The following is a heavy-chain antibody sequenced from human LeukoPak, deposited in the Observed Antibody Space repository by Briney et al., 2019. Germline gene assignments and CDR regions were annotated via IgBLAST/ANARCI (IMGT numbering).Heavy chain of an antibody. CDR2: IYTSGTT. Sequence: SETLSLTCTVSGGSIGSYYWSWIRQPAGKGLEWLGRIYTSGTTNYNPSLKSRVTMSVDTSKNQFSLNLTSVTAADTAVYYCASSLWDDSSGYFDYWGQGTLVTVSS. V-gene: IGHV4-4*07. CDR3: ASSLWDDSSGYFDY. J-gene: IGHJ4*02. CDR1: GGSIGSYY. D-gene: IGHD3-22*01.